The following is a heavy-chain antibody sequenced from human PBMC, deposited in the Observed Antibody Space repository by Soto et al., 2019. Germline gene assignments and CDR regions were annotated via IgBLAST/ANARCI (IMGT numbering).Heavy chain of an antibody. CDR1: GFTFSSYW. CDR3: ARDYGDPPSYFDY. CDR2: INSDGSST. J-gene: IGHJ4*02. V-gene: IGHV3-74*01. D-gene: IGHD4-17*01. Sequence: EVQLVESGGGLVQPGGSLRLSCAASGFTFSSYWMHWVRQAPGKGLVWVSRINSDGSSTSYADSVKGRFTISRDNAKNKLYLQMNSLRAEGTAVYYFARDYGDPPSYFDYWGQGTLVTVSS.